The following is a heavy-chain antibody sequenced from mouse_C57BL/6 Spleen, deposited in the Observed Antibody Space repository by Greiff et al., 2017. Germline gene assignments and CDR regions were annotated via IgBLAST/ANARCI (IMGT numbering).Heavy chain of an antibody. CDR2: IYPGDGDT. CDR1: GYAFSSSW. V-gene: IGHV1-82*01. CDR3: ARDYRGYFDV. J-gene: IGHJ1*03. D-gene: IGHD2-12*01. Sequence: QVQLKESGPELVKPGASVKISCKASGYAFSSSWMNWVKQRPGKGLEWIGRIYPGDGDTNYNGKFKGKATLTADKSSSTAYMQLSSLTSEAAAVYCCARDYRGYFDVWGTGTTVTVSS.